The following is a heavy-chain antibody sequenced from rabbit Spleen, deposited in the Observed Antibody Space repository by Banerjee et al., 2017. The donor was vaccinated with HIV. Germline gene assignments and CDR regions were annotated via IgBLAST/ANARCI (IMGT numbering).Heavy chain of an antibody. CDR1: RFSFSAGYY. CDR3: ARDLDGVIGWNFGW. Sequence: QSLEESGGDLVKPGASLTLTCTASRFSFSAGYYMCWVRQAPGKGLEWIACIHGGSINNVYYATWAKGRFTISRTSSTTVTLQMTSLTAADTATYFCARDLDGVIGWNFGWWGQGTLVTVS. J-gene: IGHJ4*01. D-gene: IGHD1-1*01. V-gene: IGHV1S40*01. CDR2: IHGGSINNV.